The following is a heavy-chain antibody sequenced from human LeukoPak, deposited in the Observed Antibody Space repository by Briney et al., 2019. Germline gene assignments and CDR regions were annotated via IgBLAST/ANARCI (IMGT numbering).Heavy chain of an antibody. CDR2: IHYSGST. V-gene: IGHV4-39*01. CDR1: GGSISSSNYY. Sequence: SETLSLTCTVSGGSISSSNYYWDWVRQPPGQGLEWVGSIHYSGSTYYNPSLRSRVTISVDTSKNQFSLKMSSVTAADTAVYYCAKTTGRGTVDPGTSGYITFWGQGTLVTVSS. D-gene: IGHD1-26*01. CDR3: AKTTGRGTVDPGTSGYITF. J-gene: IGHJ4*02.